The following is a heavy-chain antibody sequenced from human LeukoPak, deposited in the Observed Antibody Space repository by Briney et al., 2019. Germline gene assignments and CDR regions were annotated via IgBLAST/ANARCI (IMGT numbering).Heavy chain of an antibody. J-gene: IGHJ4*02. CDR3: ARAGPYSNYVPY. D-gene: IGHD4-11*01. V-gene: IGHV4-34*01. Sequence: PSETLSLTCAVYGGSFSGYYWSWIRQPPGKGLEWIGEINHSGSTNYNPSLKSRVTISVDTSKNQFSLKLSSVTAADTAVYYCARAGPYSNYVPYWGQGTLVTVSS. CDR2: INHSGST. CDR1: GGSFSGYY.